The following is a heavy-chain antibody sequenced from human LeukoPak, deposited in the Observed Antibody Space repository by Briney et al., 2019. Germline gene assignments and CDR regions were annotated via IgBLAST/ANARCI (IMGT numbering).Heavy chain of an antibody. CDR2: IYPVDSHT. J-gene: IGHJ5*02. D-gene: IGHD2-2*02. Sequence: GESLKISCKGSGYSFPNYWIGWVRQMPAKGLEWMGIIYPVDSHTRYSPSFQDQVTISVDKSISTAYLQWSSLKASDTAMYYCARGPYAYTSSATLGSYNWFDPWGQGSLVTVSS. V-gene: IGHV5-51*01. CDR3: ARGPYAYTSSATLGSYNWFDP. CDR1: GYSFPNYW.